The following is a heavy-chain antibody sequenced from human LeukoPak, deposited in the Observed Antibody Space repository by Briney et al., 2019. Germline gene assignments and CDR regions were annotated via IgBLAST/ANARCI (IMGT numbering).Heavy chain of an antibody. CDR2: IFYTGST. V-gene: IGHV4-59*01. Sequence: ASETLSLTCSVSGGSINNCYRSWIRQSPGKGLEYIGYIFYTGSTNYNPSLKGRVSISVDTSRNQFSLRLNSVTAADTAVYYCARAGDWNDLPYWGQGILVIVSS. D-gene: IGHD1-1*01. J-gene: IGHJ4*02. CDR1: GGSINNCY. CDR3: ARAGDWNDLPY.